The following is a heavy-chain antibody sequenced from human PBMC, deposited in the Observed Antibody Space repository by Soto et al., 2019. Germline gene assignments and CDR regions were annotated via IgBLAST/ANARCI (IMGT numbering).Heavy chain of an antibody. V-gene: IGHV4-31*03. Sequence: PSETLSLTCTVSGGSISSGGYYWSWIRQHPGKGLEWIGYIYYSGSTYYNPSLKSRVTISVDTSKNQFSLKLSSVTAADTAVYYCARDCSGGGEYYYYMDFWGKGTTVPVAS. D-gene: IGHD2-15*01. CDR2: IYYSGST. J-gene: IGHJ6*03. CDR1: GGSISSGGYY. CDR3: ARDCSGGGEYYYYMDF.